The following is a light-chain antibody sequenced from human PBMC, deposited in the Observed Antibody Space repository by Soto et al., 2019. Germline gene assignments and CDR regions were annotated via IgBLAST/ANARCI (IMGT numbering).Light chain of an antibody. J-gene: IGKJ4*01. CDR1: QSISSN. CDR2: GAS. CDR3: QQSSNWPLT. Sequence: EILMTQSPATLSVSPGERVTLSCRASQSISSNLAWYQQKPGQAPRLLIYGASTRATGIPARFSGSGSGTEFTLTISSLQSEDFAVYYCQQSSNWPLTFGGGTKVEIK. V-gene: IGKV3D-15*01.